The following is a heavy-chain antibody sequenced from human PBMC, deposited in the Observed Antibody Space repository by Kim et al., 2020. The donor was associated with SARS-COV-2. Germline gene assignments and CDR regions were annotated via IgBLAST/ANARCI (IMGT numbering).Heavy chain of an antibody. CDR1: GGSISSSSYY. CDR2: IYYSGST. J-gene: IGHJ4*02. CDR3: ASFSSGYYYRKLDY. V-gene: IGHV4-39*01. Sequence: SETLSLTCTVSGGSISSSSYYWGWIRQPPGKGLEWIGSIYYSGSTYYNPSLKSRVTISVDTSKNQFSLKLSSVTAADTAVYYCASFSSGYYYRKLDYWGQGTLVTVSS. D-gene: IGHD3-22*01.